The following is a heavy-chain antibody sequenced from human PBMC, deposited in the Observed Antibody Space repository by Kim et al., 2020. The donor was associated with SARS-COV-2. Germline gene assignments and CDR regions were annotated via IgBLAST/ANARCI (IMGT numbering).Heavy chain of an antibody. Sequence: SETLSLTCAVYGGSFSGYYWSWIRQPPGKGLEWIGEINHSGSTNYNPSLKSRVTISVDTSKNQFSLKLSSVTAADTAVYYCAKSIAVAVRYGMDVWGQGTTVTVSS. CDR3: AKSIAVAVRYGMDV. D-gene: IGHD6-19*01. J-gene: IGHJ6*02. CDR2: INHSGST. CDR1: GGSFSGYY. V-gene: IGHV4-34*01.